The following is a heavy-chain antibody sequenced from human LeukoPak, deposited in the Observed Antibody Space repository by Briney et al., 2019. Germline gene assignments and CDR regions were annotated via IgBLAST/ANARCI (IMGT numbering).Heavy chain of an antibody. CDR1: GITFSSYW. CDR2: INSDGSST. Sequence: GGSLRLSCAASGITFSSYWKHWVRQAPGKGLVWVSRINSDGSSTSYADSVKGRFTISRDNAKNTLYLQMNCLRAEDTAVYYCARDRDPYYYDSSGYYSDYWGQGTLVTVSS. V-gene: IGHV3-74*01. J-gene: IGHJ4*02. D-gene: IGHD3-22*01. CDR3: ARDRDPYYYDSSGYYSDY.